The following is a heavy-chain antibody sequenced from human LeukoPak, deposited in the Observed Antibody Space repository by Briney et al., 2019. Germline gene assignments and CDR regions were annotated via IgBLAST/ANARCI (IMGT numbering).Heavy chain of an antibody. CDR1: GGSATTYH. CDR2: IYYSGSI. Sequence: SETLSLTCTVSGGSATTYHWSWIRQPPGKGLEWIGYIYYSGSINYNPSLNSRVTISLDTSKNEFSLKLRSVTAADTAVYYCARYPGASGDSYYFDYWGQGTRVTVSS. V-gene: IGHV4-59*02. J-gene: IGHJ4*02. D-gene: IGHD4-17*01. CDR3: ARYPGASGDSYYFDY.